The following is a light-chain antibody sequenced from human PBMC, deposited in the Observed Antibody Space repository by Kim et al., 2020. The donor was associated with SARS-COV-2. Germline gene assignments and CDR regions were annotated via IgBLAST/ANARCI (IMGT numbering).Light chain of an antibody. CDR2: GRN. V-gene: IGLV3-19*01. CDR3: QSRDSGGKVI. J-gene: IGLJ2*01. Sequence: SSELTQDPAVSVALGQTVRITCQGDSLRSYYATWYQQKPRQAPVLVIYGRNNRPSGIPDRFSGSTSGNTASLTFSGAQAEDEADFYCQSRDSGGKVIFGGGTKVTVL. CDR1: SLRSYY.